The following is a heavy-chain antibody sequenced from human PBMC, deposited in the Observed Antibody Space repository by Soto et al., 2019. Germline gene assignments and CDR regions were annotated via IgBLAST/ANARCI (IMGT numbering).Heavy chain of an antibody. CDR2: ISDSGSNT. V-gene: IGHV3-48*02. CDR3: WRYYYGSSGYDGMDV. Sequence: PGGSLRLSCAASGFTFSAYAMAWVRQAPGRGLEWVAYISDSGSNTLYADSVKGRFTVSRDTAKNSLYLQMSGLRDEDRAVYYFWRYYYGSSGYDGMDVWGQGATVTVSS. D-gene: IGHD3-22*01. CDR1: GFTFSAYA. J-gene: IGHJ6*02.